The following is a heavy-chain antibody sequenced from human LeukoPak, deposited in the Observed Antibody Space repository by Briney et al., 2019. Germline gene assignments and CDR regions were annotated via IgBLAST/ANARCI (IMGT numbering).Heavy chain of an antibody. CDR1: GFTFSSSA. V-gene: IGHV3-23*01. Sequence: PGGSLRLSCAASGFTFSSSAMSWVRQAPGKGLEWVSTISGSGGYTYYADSVKGRFTISRDNSKNTLYLQMNSLRAEDTAVYYCARDWFCSGGSCTDVFDIWGQGTMVTVSS. D-gene: IGHD2-15*01. J-gene: IGHJ3*02. CDR2: ISGSGGYT. CDR3: ARDWFCSGGSCTDVFDI.